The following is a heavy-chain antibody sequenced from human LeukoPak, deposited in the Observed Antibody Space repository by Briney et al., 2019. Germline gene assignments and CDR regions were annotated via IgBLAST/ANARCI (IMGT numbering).Heavy chain of an antibody. CDR3: ARRNSGWYYYFDY. J-gene: IGHJ4*02. V-gene: IGHV5-51*01. Sequence: GESPKISCKGSGYSFTSYWIGWVRQMPGKGLEWMGIIYPGDSDTRYSPSFQGQVTISADKSISTAYLQWSSLKASDTAVYYCARRNSGWYYYFDYWGQGTLVTVSS. D-gene: IGHD6-19*01. CDR1: GYSFTSYW. CDR2: IYPGDSDT.